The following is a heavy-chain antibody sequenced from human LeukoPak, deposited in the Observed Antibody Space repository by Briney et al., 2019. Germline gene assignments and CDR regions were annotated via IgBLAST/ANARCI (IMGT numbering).Heavy chain of an antibody. J-gene: IGHJ4*02. D-gene: IGHD5-12*01. CDR3: ARDPQRGYSGSMGD. V-gene: IGHV4-4*02. CDR2: IYHSGST. Sequence: PSETLSLTCAVSGGSISSSNWWSWVRQPPGKGLEWIGEIYHSGSTNYNPSLKSRVTISVDKSKNQFSLKLSSVTAADTAVYYCARDPQRGYSGSMGDWGQGTLVTVSS. CDR1: GGSISSSNW.